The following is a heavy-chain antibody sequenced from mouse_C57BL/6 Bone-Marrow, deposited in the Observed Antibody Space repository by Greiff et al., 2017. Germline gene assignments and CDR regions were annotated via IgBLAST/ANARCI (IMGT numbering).Heavy chain of an antibody. CDR2: IDPSDSYT. V-gene: IGHV1-69*01. J-gene: IGHJ2*01. Sequence: QVQLQQPGAELVMPGASVKLSCKASGYTFTSYGMHWVKQRPGQGLEWIGEIDPSDSYTNYNQKFKGKSTLTVDKSSSTAYMQLSSLTSEDSAVYYCALPYFDYWGQGTTLTVSS. D-gene: IGHD1-1*01. CDR1: GYTFTSYG. CDR3: ALPYFDY.